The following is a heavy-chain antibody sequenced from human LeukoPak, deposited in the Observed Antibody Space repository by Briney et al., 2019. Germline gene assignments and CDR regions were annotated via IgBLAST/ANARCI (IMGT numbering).Heavy chain of an antibody. J-gene: IGHJ5*02. D-gene: IGHD3-10*01. Sequence: SETLSLTCTVSGGSISSYYWSWLRQPPGKGLEWIGYIYYSGSTNYNPSLKSRVTISVDTSKSQFSLRLSSVTAADTAVYYCARGYGSGSYNWFDPWGQGTLVTVSS. CDR1: GGSISSYY. CDR3: ARGYGSGSYNWFDP. V-gene: IGHV4-59*12. CDR2: IYYSGST.